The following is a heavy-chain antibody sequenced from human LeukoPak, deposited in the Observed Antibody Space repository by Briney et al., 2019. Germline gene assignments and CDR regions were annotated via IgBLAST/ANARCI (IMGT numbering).Heavy chain of an antibody. CDR3: AGSPMTTVTGWVYYFDY. Sequence: SETLSLTCAVYGGSFSDYYWSWIRQPPGKGLEWIGEINHSGSTNYNPSLKSRVTISVDTSKNQFSLKLSSVTAADTAVYYCAGSPMTTVTGWVYYFDYWGQGTLVTVSS. J-gene: IGHJ4*02. CDR1: GGSFSDYY. V-gene: IGHV4-34*01. D-gene: IGHD4-17*01. CDR2: INHSGST.